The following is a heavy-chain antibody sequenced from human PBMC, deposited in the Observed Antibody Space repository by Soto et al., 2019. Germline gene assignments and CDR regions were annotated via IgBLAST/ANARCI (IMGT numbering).Heavy chain of an antibody. D-gene: IGHD2-15*01. J-gene: IGHJ4*02. CDR3: AKPGRYCSGGFCSIFKY. Sequence: GGSLRLSCAASGFTFSSYSMTWVRQAPGKGLEWVSAITGSGASTYYADSVKGRFSISRDNSKNTLYLQMNSLRAEDTAVYYCAKPGRYCSGGFCSIFKYWGQGTLVTVS. CDR2: ITGSGAST. CDR1: GFTFSSYS. V-gene: IGHV3-23*01.